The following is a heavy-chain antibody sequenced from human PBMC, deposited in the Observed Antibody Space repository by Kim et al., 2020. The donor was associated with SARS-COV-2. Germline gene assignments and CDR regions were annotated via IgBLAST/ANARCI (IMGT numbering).Heavy chain of an antibody. CDR1: GFTVSGNY. D-gene: IGHD3-16*01. CDR3: AKGPARRVLRSYRYTMDV. Sequence: GGSLRLSCAVSGFTVSGNYMTWVRQAPGRGLEWVSVIYGGGGTDYAASVKGRFTISRDSSKNTLYLQMNSLRAEDTAMYYCAKGPARRVLRSYRYTMDVWGQGTTVTVSS. CDR2: IYGGGGT. V-gene: IGHV3-53*01. J-gene: IGHJ6*02.